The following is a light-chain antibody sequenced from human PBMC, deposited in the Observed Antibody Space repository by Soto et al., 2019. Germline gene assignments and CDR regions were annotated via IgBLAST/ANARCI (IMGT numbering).Light chain of an antibody. CDR2: GAA. J-gene: IGKJ1*01. Sequence: ELVLTQSPGTLSLSPGERATLSCRASQSVSSSLLAWYQQKPGQAPRLLIYGAASRATGIPDRFSGSGSRTDFTLSISRLEPEDFAVYYCQHYGDSRTFGQGTKVDIK. V-gene: IGKV3-20*01. CDR1: QSVSSSL. CDR3: QHYGDSRT.